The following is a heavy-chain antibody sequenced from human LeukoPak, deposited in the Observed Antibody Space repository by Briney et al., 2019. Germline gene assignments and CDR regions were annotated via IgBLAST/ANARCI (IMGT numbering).Heavy chain of an antibody. CDR1: GGSISTRSYY. V-gene: IGHV4-39*01. Sequence: PSETLSLTCTVSGGSISTRSYYWGWIRQPPGKGLEWIGSIYYGGSTYYNPSLKSRVTISVDTSKNQFSLKLNSVTAADTAVYYCPRHEHSNGWYYSDPWGQGTLVTVSS. CDR3: PRHEHSNGWYYSDP. D-gene: IGHD6-19*01. CDR2: IYYGGST. J-gene: IGHJ5*02.